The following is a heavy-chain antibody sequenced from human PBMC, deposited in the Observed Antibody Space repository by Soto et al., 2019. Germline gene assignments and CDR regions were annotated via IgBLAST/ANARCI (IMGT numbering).Heavy chain of an antibody. D-gene: IGHD5-18*01. CDR3: AKARYGYSYGSFDH. V-gene: IGHV3-23*01. CDR2: ISGSGGST. Sequence: GGSLRLSCAASGFTFSSYAMSWVRQAPGKGLEWVSGISGSGGSTYYADSVKGRFTISRDNSKNTLNLQMNSLRAEDTAVYYCAKARYGYSYGSFDHWGQGTLVTVSS. J-gene: IGHJ4*02. CDR1: GFTFSSYA.